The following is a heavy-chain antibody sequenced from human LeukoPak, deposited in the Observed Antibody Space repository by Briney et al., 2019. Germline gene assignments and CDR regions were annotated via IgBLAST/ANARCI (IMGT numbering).Heavy chain of an antibody. D-gene: IGHD4-17*01. V-gene: IGHV3-23*01. CDR2: ISGSGGNT. J-gene: IGHJ4*02. Sequence: GGSLRLSCAASGFTFSSYAMSWVRQAPGKGLEWASAISGSGGNTYYADSVKGRFTISRDNSKNTLYLQMNSLRAEDTAVYYCAKDLSTVVTLILDYWGQGTLVTVSS. CDR1: GFTFSSYA. CDR3: AKDLSTVVTLILDY.